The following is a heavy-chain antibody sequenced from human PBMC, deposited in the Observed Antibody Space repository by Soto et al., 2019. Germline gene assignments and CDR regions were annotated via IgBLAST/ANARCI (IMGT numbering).Heavy chain of an antibody. CDR2: IHYSGST. J-gene: IGHJ5*02. CDR3: TIAVYCSGGSCSFDP. CDR1: GGSVNIGTYY. D-gene: IGHD2-15*01. Sequence: SETLSLTCTVPGGSVNIGTYYWSWIRQPPGKGLEWIGFIHYSGSTNYNPSLKSRVTMSVDTSKNQFSLKLTSMNAADTAVYYCTIAVYCSGGSCSFDPWGQGTLVTVSS. V-gene: IGHV4-61*01.